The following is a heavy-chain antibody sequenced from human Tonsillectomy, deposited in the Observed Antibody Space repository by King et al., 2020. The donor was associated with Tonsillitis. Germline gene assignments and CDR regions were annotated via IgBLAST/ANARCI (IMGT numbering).Heavy chain of an antibody. CDR1: GGSISSGGYS. J-gene: IGHJ4*02. CDR2: IYYSGST. V-gene: IGHV4-30-4*07. D-gene: IGHD3-22*01. Sequence: VQLQESGPGLVKPSQTLSLTCAVSGGSISSGGYSWRWIRQPPGKGLEWIGYIYYSGSTYYNPSLKSRVTISVDTSKNQFSLKLSSVTAADTAVFYCARADSSGYFYFWGQGTLVTVSS. CDR3: ARADSSGYFYF.